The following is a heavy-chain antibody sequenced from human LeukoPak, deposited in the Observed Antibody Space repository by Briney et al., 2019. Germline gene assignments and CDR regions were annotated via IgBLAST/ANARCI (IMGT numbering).Heavy chain of an antibody. CDR1: GGSISGYY. Sequence: PSETLSLTCTVSGGSISGYYWSWIRQPPGKGLEWIGYIYYSGSTNYNPSLKSRVTISVDTSKNQFSLKLSSVTAADTAVYYCARGERWLQLSYYYYYMDVWGKGTTVTVSS. V-gene: IGHV4-59*01. CDR3: ARGERWLQLSYYYYYMDV. CDR2: IYYSGST. J-gene: IGHJ6*03. D-gene: IGHD5-24*01.